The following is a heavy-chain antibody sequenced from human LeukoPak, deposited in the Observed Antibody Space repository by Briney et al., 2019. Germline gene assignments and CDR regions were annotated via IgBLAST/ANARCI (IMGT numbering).Heavy chain of an antibody. CDR1: GYTFTGYY. J-gene: IGHJ6*01. CDR2: INPNSGGT. V-gene: IGHV1-2*02. CDR3: ARDPAFTSPTLYYYYYGMDV. D-gene: IGHD3-10*01. Sequence: ASVKVSCKASGYTFTGYYMHWVRQAPGQGLEWMGWINPNSGGTNYAQKFQGRVTMTRDTSISTAYMELSRLRSDDTAVYYCARDPAFTSPTLYYYYYGMDVWGQGTTVTVSS.